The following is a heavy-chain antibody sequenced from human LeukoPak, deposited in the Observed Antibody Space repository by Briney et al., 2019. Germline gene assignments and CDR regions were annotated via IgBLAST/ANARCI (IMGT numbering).Heavy chain of an antibody. CDR1: GFTFSSYS. J-gene: IGHJ4*02. D-gene: IGHD4/OR15-4a*01. CDR3: ARRAGAYSHPYDY. V-gene: IGHV3-48*01. CDR2: ISSSSSTI. Sequence: GGSLRLSCAASGFTFSSYSMDWVRQAPGKGLEWVSYISSSSSTIYYADSVKGRFTISRDNSKNTLYLQMNSLRAEDTAVYYCARRAGAYSHPYDYWGQGTLVTVSS.